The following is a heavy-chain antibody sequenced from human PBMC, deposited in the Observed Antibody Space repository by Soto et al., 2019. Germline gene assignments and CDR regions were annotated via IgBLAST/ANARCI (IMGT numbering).Heavy chain of an antibody. CDR1: GFTFSSYD. CDR3: ARENCSGGSCYFDY. D-gene: IGHD2-15*01. CDR2: IGTAGDT. Sequence: EVQLVESGGGLVQPGGSLRLSCAASGFTFSSYDMHWVRQATGKGLEWVSAIGTAGDTYYPGSVKGRITISRENAKNSLYLQMNSLRAGDTAVYYCARENCSGGSCYFDYWGQGTLVTVSS. V-gene: IGHV3-13*01. J-gene: IGHJ4*02.